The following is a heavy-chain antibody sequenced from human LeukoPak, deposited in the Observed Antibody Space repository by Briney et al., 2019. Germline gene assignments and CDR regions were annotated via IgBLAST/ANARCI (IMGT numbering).Heavy chain of an antibody. Sequence: GASVKVSCKASGYTFTGYYMHWVRQAPGQGLEWVGWINPNSGGTNYAQKFQGRVTMTRDTSISTAYMELSRLRSDDTAVYYCARDVAYSSSWFSHYYYYMDVWGKGTTVTVSS. CDR3: ARDVAYSSSWFSHYYYYMDV. CDR2: INPNSGGT. J-gene: IGHJ6*03. D-gene: IGHD6-13*01. CDR1: GYTFTGYY. V-gene: IGHV1-2*02.